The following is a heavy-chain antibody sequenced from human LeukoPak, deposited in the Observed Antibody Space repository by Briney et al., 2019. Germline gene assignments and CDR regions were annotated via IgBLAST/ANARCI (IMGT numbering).Heavy chain of an antibody. V-gene: IGHV6-1*01. CDR2: TYYRSKWYN. CDR3: ARDRGGQKWLQSYFDY. CDR1: GDSVSSNSSA. Sequence: SQTLSLTCAISGDSVSSNSSAWNWIRQSPSRGLEWLGRTYYRSKWYNDYAVSVKSRITINPDTSKNQFSLQLNSVTPEDTAVYYCARDRGGQKWLQSYFDYWGQGTLVTVSS. J-gene: IGHJ4*02. D-gene: IGHD5-12*01.